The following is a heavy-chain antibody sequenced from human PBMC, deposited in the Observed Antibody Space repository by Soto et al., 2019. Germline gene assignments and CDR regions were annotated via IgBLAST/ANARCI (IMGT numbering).Heavy chain of an antibody. CDR2: INPNSGGT. D-gene: IGHD6-13*01. CDR3: ARDSIAAAGPDHDAFDI. J-gene: IGHJ3*02. V-gene: IGHV1-2*04. CDR1: GYTFTGYY. Sequence: ASVKVSCKASGYTFTGYYMHWVRQAPGQGLEWMGWINPNSGGTNYAQKFQGWVTMTRDTSISTAYMELSRLRSDDTAVYYCARDSIAAAGPDHDAFDIWGQGTMVTVSS.